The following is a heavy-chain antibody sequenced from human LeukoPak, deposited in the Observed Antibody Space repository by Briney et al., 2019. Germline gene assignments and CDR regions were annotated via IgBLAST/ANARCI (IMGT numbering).Heavy chain of an antibody. CDR2: IRHDGSQT. Sequence: PGGSLRLSCAASGFIFTDSWMSWVRQAPGKGLEWVANIRHDGSQTYYLDSVKGRFTISRDNDKNEVYLEMNNLRGADTAVYYCATGANLFQFWGQGTLVTVSS. J-gene: IGHJ4*02. CDR1: GFIFTDSW. V-gene: IGHV3-7*01. D-gene: IGHD1-14*01. CDR3: ATGANLFQF.